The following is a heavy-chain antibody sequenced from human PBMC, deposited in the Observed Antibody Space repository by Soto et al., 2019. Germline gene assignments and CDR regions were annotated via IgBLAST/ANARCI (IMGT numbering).Heavy chain of an antibody. CDR3: ARDRLGYCSGGSCYSRTYYYGMDV. D-gene: IGHD2-15*01. CDR2: INAGNGNT. Sequence: ASLKVSCKSSGYTFTSYAMHWVRQAPGQRLEWMGWINAGNGNTKYSQKFQGRVTITRDTSASTAYMELSSLRSEDTAVYYCARDRLGYCSGGSCYSRTYYYGMDVWGQGTTVTVSS. J-gene: IGHJ6*02. V-gene: IGHV1-3*01. CDR1: GYTFTSYA.